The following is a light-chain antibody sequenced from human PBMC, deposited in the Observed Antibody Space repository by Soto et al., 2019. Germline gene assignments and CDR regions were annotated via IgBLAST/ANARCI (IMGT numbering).Light chain of an antibody. CDR3: QQSYSAPLT. CDR2: AAS. J-gene: IGKJ3*01. CDR1: ENINTY. Sequence: IRLTQSPPSLSASVGDRITITCPTSENINTYLNWYQQKPGKAPKLLIYAASSLQSGVPSRFSGSGSGTDFTLTISTLQPEDFAAYYCQQSYSAPLTFGPGTKVDIK. V-gene: IGKV1-39*01.